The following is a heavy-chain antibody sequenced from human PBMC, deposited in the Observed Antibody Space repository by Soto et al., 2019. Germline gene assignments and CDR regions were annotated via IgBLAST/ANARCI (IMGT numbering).Heavy chain of an antibody. CDR3: AKHPFNPLVTPYWYFDV. D-gene: IGHD3-16*02. CDR1: GDSISRSANY. J-gene: IGHJ2*01. V-gene: IGHV4-39*01. Sequence: QLQLQDSGPGLVKASETLSLTCTVSGDSISRSANYWGWVRQSPGRGLEWIGSFYSGEKTYFNPSLKSRVALSADTSKNELSLRLSSVTATDTATYYCAKHPFNPLVTPYWYFDVWGRGTPVAVS. CDR2: FYSGEKT.